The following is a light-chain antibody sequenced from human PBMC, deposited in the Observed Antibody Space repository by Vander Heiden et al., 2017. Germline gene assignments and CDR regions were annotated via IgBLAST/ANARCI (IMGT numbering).Light chain of an antibody. V-gene: IGLV2-14*03. Sequence: HSALTHTASVSWSPGQSFSISGTGTSIDVGANKYVSLYQQHPGKAPKLMIYDVTNRPSGVSARFSGSKSGITASLTISGLQADDEADYYCSSYTSTSTPLVFGGGTKLTVL. CDR1: SIDVGANKY. CDR3: SSYTSTSTPLV. CDR2: DVT. J-gene: IGLJ2*01.